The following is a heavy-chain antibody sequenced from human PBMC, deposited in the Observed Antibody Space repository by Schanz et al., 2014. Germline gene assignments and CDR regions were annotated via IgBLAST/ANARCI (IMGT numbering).Heavy chain of an antibody. CDR1: GGSISSSNW. V-gene: IGHV4-4*02. J-gene: IGHJ5*02. CDR3: ARRSVSPSGNSYGYVVAWFDP. CDR2: IYHSGST. Sequence: QVQLQESGPGLVKPSGTLSLTCAVSGGSISSSNWWSWVRQPPGKGLEWIGEIYHSGSTNYKPSPKSRVPISADKSKNQFSLTLRSVTAADTAVYYCARRSVSPSGNSYGYVVAWFDPWGQGTLVTVSS. D-gene: IGHD5-18*01.